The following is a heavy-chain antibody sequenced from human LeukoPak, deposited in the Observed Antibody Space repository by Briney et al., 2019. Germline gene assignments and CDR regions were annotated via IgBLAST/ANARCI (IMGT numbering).Heavy chain of an antibody. D-gene: IGHD6-13*01. V-gene: IGHV4-59*01. CDR3: ARSFSAAAGFDNWFDP. CDR1: GGSISSYY. J-gene: IGHJ5*02. Sequence: SETLSLTCTVSGGSISSYYWSWIRQPPGKGLEWIGYIYYSGSTNYNPSLKSRVTISVDTSKNQFSLKLSSVTAADTAVYYCARSFSAAAGFDNWFDPWGQGTLVTVSS. CDR2: IYYSGST.